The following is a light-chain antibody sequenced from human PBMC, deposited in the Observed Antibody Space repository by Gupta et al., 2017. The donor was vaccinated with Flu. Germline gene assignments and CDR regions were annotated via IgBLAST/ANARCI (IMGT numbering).Light chain of an antibody. V-gene: IGKV3-15*01. CDR3: QQYNNWPLT. CDR1: QSISST. CDR2: DSS. J-gene: IGKJ4*01. Sequence: PATLSVSPGERVTLSCRASQSISSTLAWYQAKPGQAPRLLLYDSSSRATGIPARFNGSWSGTEFTLTISSLQSEDFAVYYCQQYNNWPLTFGGGTKVEIK.